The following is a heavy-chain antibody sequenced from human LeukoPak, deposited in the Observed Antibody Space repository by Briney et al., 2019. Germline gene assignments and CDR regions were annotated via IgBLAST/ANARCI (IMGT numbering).Heavy chain of an antibody. J-gene: IGHJ5*02. CDR1: GFTFSNHW. CDR2: LNSDGRTT. CDR3: ARGSDETVTISGWFDP. D-gene: IGHD4-17*01. V-gene: IGHV3-74*01. Sequence: GGSLRLSCAASGFTFSNHWMHWVRQGPGKGLVWVSRLNSDGRTTTYADSVKGRFTISRDNTKNTLYLQMNSLRVEDTAVYYCARGSDETVTISGWFDPWGQGTLVTVSS.